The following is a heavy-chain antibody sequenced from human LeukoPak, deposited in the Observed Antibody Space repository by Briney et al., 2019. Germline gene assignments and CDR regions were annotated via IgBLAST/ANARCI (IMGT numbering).Heavy chain of an antibody. D-gene: IGHD2-2*01. V-gene: IGHV1-69*05. CDR1: GGTFSSYA. CDR2: IIPIFGTA. CDR3: ARAQLRVVVPAAMLDAFDI. J-gene: IGHJ3*02. Sequence: SVKVSCKASGGTFSSYAISWVRQAPGQGLEWMGGIIPIFGTANYAQKFQGRVTITTDESTSTAYMELSSLRSEDTAVYYCARAQLRVVVPAAMLDAFDIWGQGTMVTVPS.